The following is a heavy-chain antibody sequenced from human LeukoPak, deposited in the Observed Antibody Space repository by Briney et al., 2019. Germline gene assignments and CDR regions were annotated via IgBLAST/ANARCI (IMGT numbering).Heavy chain of an antibody. CDR2: IKQDGSEK. V-gene: IGHV3-7*01. Sequence: GGSLRLSCAASGFTFSSYWMSWVRQAPGKGLEWVANIKQDGSEKYYVDSVKGRFTISRDNAKNSLYLQMNSLRAEDTAVYYCARGGATTVTPNPYYYMDVWGKGTTVTVSS. CDR3: ARGGATTVTPNPYYYMDV. D-gene: IGHD4-11*01. J-gene: IGHJ6*03. CDR1: GFTFSSYW.